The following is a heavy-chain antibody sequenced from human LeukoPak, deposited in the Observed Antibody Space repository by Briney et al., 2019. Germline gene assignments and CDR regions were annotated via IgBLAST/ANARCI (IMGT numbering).Heavy chain of an antibody. J-gene: IGHJ4*02. V-gene: IGHV1-69*13. D-gene: IGHD3-22*01. CDR2: IIPIFGTA. Sequence: ASVKVSCKASEGTFSSYTISWVRQAPGQGLEWMGGIIPIFGTANYAQKFQGRVTITADESTSTAYMELSSLRSEDTAVYYCARAYDSSGYYSNFDYWGQGTLVTVSS. CDR3: ARAYDSSGYYSNFDY. CDR1: EGTFSSYT.